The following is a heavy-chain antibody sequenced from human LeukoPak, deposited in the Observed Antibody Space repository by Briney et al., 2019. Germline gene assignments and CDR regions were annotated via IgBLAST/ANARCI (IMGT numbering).Heavy chain of an antibody. CDR1: GFTFSSYA. D-gene: IGHD5-24*01. CDR3: ARGGLPDGYSTKGDY. Sequence: TGGSLRLSCAASGFTFSSYAMSWVRRAPGKGLEWVSAISGSGGSTYYADSVKGRFTISRDNSKNTLYLQMNSLRAEDTAVYYCARGGLPDGYSTKGDYWGQGTLVTVSS. J-gene: IGHJ4*02. CDR2: ISGSGGST. V-gene: IGHV3-23*01.